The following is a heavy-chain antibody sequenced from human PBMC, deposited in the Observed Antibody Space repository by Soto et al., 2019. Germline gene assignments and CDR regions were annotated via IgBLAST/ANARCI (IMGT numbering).Heavy chain of an antibody. CDR1: GGTFSSYT. CDR2: IIPILGIA. V-gene: IGHV1-69*02. J-gene: IGHJ6*02. CDR3: AGLWLWSYYYYGMDV. D-gene: IGHD5-18*01. Sequence: QVQLVQSGAEVKKPGSSVKVSCKASGGTFSSYTISWVRQAPGQGLEWMGRIIPILGIANYAQKFQGRVTITADKSTSTAYMELSSLRSEDTAVYYCAGLWLWSYYYYGMDVWGQGTTVTVSS.